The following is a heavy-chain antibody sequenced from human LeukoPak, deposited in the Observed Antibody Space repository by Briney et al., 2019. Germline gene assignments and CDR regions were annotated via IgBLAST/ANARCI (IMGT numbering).Heavy chain of an antibody. CDR2: IIPIFGTA. CDR1: GGTFSSYA. V-gene: IGHV1-69*05. Sequence: GASVKVSCKASGGTFSSYAISWVRQAPGQGLEWMGRIIPIFGTANYAKKFQGRVTITTDESTSTAYMELSSLRSEDTAVYYCAICVAFDAFDIWGQGTMVTVSS. J-gene: IGHJ3*02. CDR3: AICVAFDAFDI. D-gene: IGHD2-21*01.